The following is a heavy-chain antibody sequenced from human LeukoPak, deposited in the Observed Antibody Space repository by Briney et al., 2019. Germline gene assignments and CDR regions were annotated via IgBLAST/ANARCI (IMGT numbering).Heavy chain of an antibody. D-gene: IGHD2-2*01. CDR1: GFTFSNFG. V-gene: IGHV3-33*01. J-gene: IGHJ4*02. CDR3: ARDRWSSTSYNDY. CDR2: TWYDGSNK. Sequence: PGTSLRLSCAASGFTFSNFGMHWVRQAPDKGLEWVAATWYDGSNKYYADSVKGRFTISRDNSKNTLYLQMNSLRAEDTAVYYCARDRWSSTSYNDYWGQGTLVTVSS.